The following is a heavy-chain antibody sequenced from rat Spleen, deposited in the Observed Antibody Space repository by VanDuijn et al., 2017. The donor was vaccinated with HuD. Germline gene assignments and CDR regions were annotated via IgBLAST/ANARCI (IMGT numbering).Heavy chain of an antibody. D-gene: IGHD1-9*01. CDR2: IIYDGSRT. CDR1: GFTFSDYN. J-gene: IGHJ2*01. V-gene: IGHV5S10*01. Sequence: EVQLVESGGGLVQPGRSLKLSCAASGFTFSDYNMAWVRQAPKRGLEWVATIIYDGSRTYYRDSVKGRFTLSRDNAKSTLSLQMDSLRSEDTATYYCARRHYGYTDYFDYWGQGVMVTVSS. CDR3: ARRHYGYTDYFDY.